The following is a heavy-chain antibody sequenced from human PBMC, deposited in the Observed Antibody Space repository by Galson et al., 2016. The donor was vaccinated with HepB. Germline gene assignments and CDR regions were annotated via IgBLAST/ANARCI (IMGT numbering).Heavy chain of an antibody. Sequence: SETLSLTCTVSGGSISSSSYYWGWIRQPPGRGLEWIGNIYYSGSTYYKPSLKSRVTISAATSKNQFSLKLSSVTAADTAIYYCARTLKFRDDYSKNYYYHGMDFWGKGTTVTVSS. CDR1: GGSISSSSYY. V-gene: IGHV4-39*01. J-gene: IGHJ6*04. D-gene: IGHD4-11*01. CDR2: IYYSGST. CDR3: ARTLKFRDDYSKNYYYHGMDF.